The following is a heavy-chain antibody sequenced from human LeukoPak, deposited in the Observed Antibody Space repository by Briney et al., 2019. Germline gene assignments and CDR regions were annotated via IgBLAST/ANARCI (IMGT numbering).Heavy chain of an antibody. CDR3: AKAGYSGSYGD. CDR1: GFTFSSYA. V-gene: IGHV3-23*01. Sequence: GGSLRLSCAASGFTFSSYAMSWVRQAPGKGLEWVSTLVGSGFTIYYSDSVKGRFTISRDNAKNSLYLQMNSLRAEDTAIYYCAKAGYSGSYGDWGQGTVVTVSS. CDR2: LVGSGFTI. D-gene: IGHD1-26*01. J-gene: IGHJ3*01.